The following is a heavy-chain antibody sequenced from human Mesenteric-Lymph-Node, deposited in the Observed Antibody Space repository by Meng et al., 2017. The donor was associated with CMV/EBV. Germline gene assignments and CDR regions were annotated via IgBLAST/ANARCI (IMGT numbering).Heavy chain of an antibody. D-gene: IGHD1-26*01. CDR1: GYTFTSYG. V-gene: IGHV1-18*01. CDR3: ARVPGKSYYYYYYGMDV. J-gene: IGHJ6*02. Sequence: ASVKVSCKASGYTFTSYGISWVRQAPGQGLEWMGWISAYNGNTNYAQKLRGRVTMTTDTSTSTAYMELRSLRSDDTAVYYCARVPGKSYYYYYYGMDVWGQGTTVTVSS. CDR2: ISAYNGNT.